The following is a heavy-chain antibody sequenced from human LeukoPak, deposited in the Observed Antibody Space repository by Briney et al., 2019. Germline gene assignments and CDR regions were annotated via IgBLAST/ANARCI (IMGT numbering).Heavy chain of an antibody. CDR2: MYHSGST. CDR3: ARARMVRGVISSWFDP. J-gene: IGHJ5*02. Sequence: SETLSLTCAVSGHSISSGSYWGWIRQPPGKGLEWIGSMYHSGSTFYNPSLMSRVTISVDTSNNQFSLKLSSVTAADTAVYYCARARMVRGVISSWFDPWGQGTLVTVSS. CDR1: GHSISSGSY. D-gene: IGHD3-10*01. V-gene: IGHV4-38-2*01.